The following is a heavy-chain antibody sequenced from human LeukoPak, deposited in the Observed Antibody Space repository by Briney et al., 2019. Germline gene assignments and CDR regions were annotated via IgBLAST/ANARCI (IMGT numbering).Heavy chain of an antibody. CDR1: GGSFSGYY. CDR3: ARDAPGGGFWSGHGWFDP. D-gene: IGHD3-3*01. J-gene: IGHJ5*02. CDR2: INHSGRT. V-gene: IGHV4-34*01. Sequence: SETLSLTCAVYGGSFSGYYWSWIRQSPGKGLEWIGEINHSGRTNYNPSLKSRVTISEDTSSNQFSLRLSSVTAADTAVYYCARDAPGGGFWSGHGWFDPWGPGTLVTVSS.